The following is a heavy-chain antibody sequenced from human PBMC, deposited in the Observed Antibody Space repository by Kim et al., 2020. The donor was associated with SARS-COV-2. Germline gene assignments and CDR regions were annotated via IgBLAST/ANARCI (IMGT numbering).Heavy chain of an antibody. CDR1: GGSFSGYY. Sequence: SETLSLTCAVYGGSFSGYYWSWIRQPPGKGLEWIGEINHSGSTNYNPSLKSRVTISVDTSKNQFSLKLSSVTAADTAVYYCARGMGGDILTGYNDYWGQG. CDR3: ARGMGGDILTGYNDY. V-gene: IGHV4-34*01. D-gene: IGHD3-9*01. CDR2: INHSGST. J-gene: IGHJ4*02.